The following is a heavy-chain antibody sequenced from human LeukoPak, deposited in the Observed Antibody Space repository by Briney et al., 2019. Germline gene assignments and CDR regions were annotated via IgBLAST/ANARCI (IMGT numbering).Heavy chain of an antibody. Sequence: SETLSLTCTVSGYSISSGYYWGWIRQPPGKGLEWIGSIYHSGSTNYNPSLKSRVTISVDKSKNQFSLKLSSVTAADTAVYYCARDWGLEPTAMVRGNPLDPWGQGTLVTVSS. D-gene: IGHD3-10*01. CDR3: ARDWGLEPTAMVRGNPLDP. J-gene: IGHJ5*02. CDR2: IYHSGST. CDR1: GYSISSGYY. V-gene: IGHV4-38-2*02.